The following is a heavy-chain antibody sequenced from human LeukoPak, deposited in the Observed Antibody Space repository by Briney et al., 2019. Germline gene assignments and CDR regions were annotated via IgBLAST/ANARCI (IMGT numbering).Heavy chain of an antibody. Sequence: SETLSLTCTVSGGSISSSSYYWGWIRQPPGKGLEWIGSIYYSGSTYYNPSLKSRVTISVDTSKNQFSLKLSSVTAADTAVYYCARRRTYYYGSGNPFDYWGQGTLVTVSS. CDR3: ARRRTYYYGSGNPFDY. J-gene: IGHJ4*02. CDR2: IYYSGST. D-gene: IGHD3-10*01. V-gene: IGHV4-39*07. CDR1: GGSISSSSYY.